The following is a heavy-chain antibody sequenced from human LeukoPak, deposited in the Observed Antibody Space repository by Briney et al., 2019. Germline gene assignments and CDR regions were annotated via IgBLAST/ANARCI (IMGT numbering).Heavy chain of an antibody. J-gene: IGHJ3*02. V-gene: IGHV1-2*02. CDR2: INPNSGGT. D-gene: IGHD6-13*01. CDR3: AIVTPSSSWPDAFDI. Sequence: ASVKVSCKASGYTFTGYYMHWVRQAPGQGLEWMGWINPNSGGTNYAQKFQGRVTMTRDTSISTAYMELSRLRSDDTAVYYCAIVTPSSSWPDAFDIWGQGTMVTVSS. CDR1: GYTFTGYY.